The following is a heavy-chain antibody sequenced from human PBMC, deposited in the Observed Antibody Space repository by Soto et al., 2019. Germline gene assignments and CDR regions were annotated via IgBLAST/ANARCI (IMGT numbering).Heavy chain of an antibody. CDR2: FDPEDGET. CDR1: GYTLTELS. J-gene: IGHJ6*02. D-gene: IGHD2-2*01. CDR3: ATDLGGGGIVVPAAISYYYYGMDV. V-gene: IGHV1-24*01. Sequence: GASVKVSFEVSGYTLTELSMHWVRQAPGKGLEWMGGFDPEDGETIYAQKFQGRVTMTEDTSTDTAYMELSSLRSEDTAVYYCATDLGGGGIVVPAAISYYYYGMDVWGQGTTVTVSS.